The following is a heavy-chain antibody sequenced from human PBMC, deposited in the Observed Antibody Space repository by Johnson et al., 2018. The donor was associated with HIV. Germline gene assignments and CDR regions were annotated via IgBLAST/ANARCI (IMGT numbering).Heavy chain of an antibody. CDR1: RFTFRDYD. D-gene: IGHD3-22*01. Sequence: RFTFRDYDMSWNRQAPGKGLEWVSYISSSGSTIYYADSVKGRFTISRDNAKNSLYLQMNSLRAEDTAVYYCARSEVSSGYYYTPFVDAFDIWGQGTMVTVSS. CDR2: ISSSGSTI. J-gene: IGHJ3*02. V-gene: IGHV3-11*04. CDR3: ARSEVSSGYYYTPFVDAFDI.